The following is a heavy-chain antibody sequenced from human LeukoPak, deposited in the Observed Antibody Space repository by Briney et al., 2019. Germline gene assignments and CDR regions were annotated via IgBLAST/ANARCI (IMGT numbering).Heavy chain of an antibody. CDR1: GGSISGYH. Sequence: SETLSLTCNVSGGSISGYHWSWIRQPPGKGLEWLGCIYYSGSSNYNPSLKSRVTMSADTSKNQFSLKLSSVTAADTAVYYCARVPRSYYYYYYMDVWGRGTTVTVSS. V-gene: IGHV4-59*01. J-gene: IGHJ6*03. CDR3: ARVPRSYYYYYYMDV. CDR2: IYYSGSS.